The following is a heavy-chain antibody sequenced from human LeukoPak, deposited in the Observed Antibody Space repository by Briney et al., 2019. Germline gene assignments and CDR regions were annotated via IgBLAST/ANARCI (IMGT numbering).Heavy chain of an antibody. CDR1: GFTFSSYS. V-gene: IGHV3-21*01. CDR2: ISSSSSYI. D-gene: IGHD6-19*01. CDR3: ARDLTYSSGWYSDY. J-gene: IGHJ4*02. Sequence: GGSLKLSCAASGFTFSSYSMNWVRQAPGKGLEWVSSISSSSSYIYYADSVKGRFTISRDNAKNSLYLQMNSLRAEDTAVYYCARDLTYSSGWYSDYWGQGTLVTVSS.